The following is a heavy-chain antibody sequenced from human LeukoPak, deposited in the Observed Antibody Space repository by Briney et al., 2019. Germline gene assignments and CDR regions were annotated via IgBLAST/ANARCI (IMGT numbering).Heavy chain of an antibody. Sequence: ASVKVSCKASGYIFTGYYMHWVRQAPGQGLEWMGWMNPNSGNTGYAQKFQGRVTMTRNTSISTAYMELSSLRSEDTAVYYCARSSTTGFDPWGQGTLVTVSS. J-gene: IGHJ5*02. CDR1: GYIFTGYY. V-gene: IGHV1-8*02. D-gene: IGHD1-1*01. CDR3: ARSSTTGFDP. CDR2: MNPNSGNT.